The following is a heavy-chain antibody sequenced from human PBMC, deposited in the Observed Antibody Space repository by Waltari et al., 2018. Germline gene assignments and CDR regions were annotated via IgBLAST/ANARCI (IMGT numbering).Heavy chain of an antibody. J-gene: IGHJ4*02. V-gene: IGHV1-18*01. CDR1: GYILSHYG. D-gene: IGHD6-13*01. CDR3: ARDDVDSSNFGGF. CDR2: IYPYNGNT. Sequence: QLVQSGAEVKKPGASVKVSCKASGYILSHYGITWVRKAPGQGLEWMGWIYPYNGNTKYEQNRQGEVTMTTDTSTTTAYMEIRSLRSDDTAIYYCARDDVDSSNFGGFWGQGTLVTVSS.